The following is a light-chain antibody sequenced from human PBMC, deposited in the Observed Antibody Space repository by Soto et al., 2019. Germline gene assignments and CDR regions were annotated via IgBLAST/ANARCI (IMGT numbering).Light chain of an antibody. CDR1: QTVSSYF. V-gene: IGKV3-20*01. CDR2: GTS. CDR3: QHYGDSPLYS. Sequence: EIVLTQFPGTLSLSPGERATLSCRASQTVSSYFLAWYQQKPGQAPRLLIYGTSNRATGIPDRFSGSGSGTDFTLTISRLQPEDFAVYYCQHYGDSPLYSFGQGTKLEI. J-gene: IGKJ2*01.